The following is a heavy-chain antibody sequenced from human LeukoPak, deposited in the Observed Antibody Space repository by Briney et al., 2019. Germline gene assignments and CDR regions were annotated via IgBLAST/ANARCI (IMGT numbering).Heavy chain of an antibody. CDR2: ISGSGGST. CDR3: ANVLMVRRDYEISTGYCFDD. J-gene: IGHJ5*02. Sequence: GGSLRLSCAASGFTFSSYAMSWVRQAPGQGLEWVSAISGSGGSTNYADSVKGRFTITRDNSKNTLYLQMNSLRAEDTAVYYCANVLMVRRDYEISTGYCFDDWGQGSLVTVSS. D-gene: IGHD3-9*01. CDR1: GFTFSSYA. V-gene: IGHV3-23*01.